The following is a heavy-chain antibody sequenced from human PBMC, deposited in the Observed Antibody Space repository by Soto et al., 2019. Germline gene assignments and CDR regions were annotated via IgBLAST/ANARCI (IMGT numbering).Heavy chain of an antibody. V-gene: IGHV1-69*13. J-gene: IGHJ5*02. CDR2: IIPIFGTA. Sequence: GASVKVSCKASGGTFSSYAISWVRQAPGQEVEWMGGIIPIFGTANYAMKFQGRVTITADESTSTAYMELSSLRSEDTAVYYCARDQRTRDFWNDSPLFDPWGQGTLVTVSS. CDR3: ARDQRTRDFWNDSPLFDP. CDR1: GGTFSSYA. D-gene: IGHD3-3*01.